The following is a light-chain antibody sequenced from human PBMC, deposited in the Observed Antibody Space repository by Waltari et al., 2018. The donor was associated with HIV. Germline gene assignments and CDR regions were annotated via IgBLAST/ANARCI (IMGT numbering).Light chain of an antibody. Sequence: DIQMTQSPSTLSASVGDRVTITCRASQSISSWLAWYQQKPGKAPKLLIYKASSLESGVPSRFSGGGSGTEFNLTISSLQPDDFATYYCQQYNSYSRTFGQGTKVEIK. CDR2: KAS. V-gene: IGKV1-5*03. J-gene: IGKJ1*01. CDR1: QSISSW. CDR3: QQYNSYSRT.